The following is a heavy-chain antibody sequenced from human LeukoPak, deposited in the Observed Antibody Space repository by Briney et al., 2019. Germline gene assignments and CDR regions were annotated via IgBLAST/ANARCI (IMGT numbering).Heavy chain of an antibody. CDR2: INPSSGST. Sequence: ASLKPSCKASGYTFTSYYMHWVRQAPGQRLGWMGIINPSSGSTSYAQKFQGRVTMTRDTSTSTVDMELSSLRSEDTAVYYCARGDSYGMDVWGQGTTVTVSS. V-gene: IGHV1-46*01. J-gene: IGHJ6*02. D-gene: IGHD2-21*01. CDR3: ARGDSYGMDV. CDR1: GYTFTSYY.